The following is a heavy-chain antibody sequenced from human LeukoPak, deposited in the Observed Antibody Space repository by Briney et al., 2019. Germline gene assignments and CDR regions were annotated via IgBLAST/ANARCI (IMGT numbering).Heavy chain of an antibody. Sequence: GESLKISCKGSGHSSTSYWIGWVRQMPGKGLEWMGIIYPGDSDTRYSPSFQGQVTISADKSISTAYLQWSSLKASDTAMYYCALGGYYDSSGYAIGYWGQGTLVTVSS. CDR1: GHSSTSYW. V-gene: IGHV5-51*01. CDR2: IYPGDSDT. CDR3: ALGGYYDSSGYAIGY. J-gene: IGHJ4*02. D-gene: IGHD3-22*01.